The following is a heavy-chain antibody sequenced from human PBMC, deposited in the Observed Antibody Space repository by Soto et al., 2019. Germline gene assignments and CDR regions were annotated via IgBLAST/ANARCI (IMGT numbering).Heavy chain of an antibody. J-gene: IGHJ4*02. CDR3: AKDLSAGSGWFVGDS. Sequence: EVQLLESGGGLVQPGGSLRLSCAASGFTFSIFAMGWVRQAPGKGLEWVSAISGRGDTTYYADSVKGRFTISRDNSNYTLYLQMITLRAEDTAVYYCAKDLSAGSGWFVGDSWGQGTLVSVSS. CDR2: ISGRGDTT. CDR1: GFTFSIFA. V-gene: IGHV3-23*01. D-gene: IGHD6-19*01.